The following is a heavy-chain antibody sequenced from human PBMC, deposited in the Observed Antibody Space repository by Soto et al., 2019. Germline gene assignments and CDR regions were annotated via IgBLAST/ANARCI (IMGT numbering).Heavy chain of an antibody. CDR3: ARDSGHSSSSGYYYYYGMDV. D-gene: IGHD6-6*01. V-gene: IGHV4-59*01. CDR2: IYYSGST. J-gene: IGHJ6*02. Sequence: PSETLSLTCTVSGGSISSYYWSWIRQPPGKGLGWIGYIYYSGSTNYNPSLKSRVTISVDTSKTQFSLKLSSVTAADTAVYYCARDSGHSSSSGYYYYYGMDVWGQGTTVTVSS. CDR1: GGSISSYY.